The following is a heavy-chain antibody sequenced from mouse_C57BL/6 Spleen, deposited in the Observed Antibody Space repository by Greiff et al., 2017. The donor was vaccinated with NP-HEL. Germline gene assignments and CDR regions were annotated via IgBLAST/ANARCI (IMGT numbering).Heavy chain of an antibody. CDR1: GYTFTSYG. CDR3: ARGPLLITTEGAY. CDR2: IYPRSGNT. V-gene: IGHV1-81*01. J-gene: IGHJ3*01. D-gene: IGHD1-1*01. Sequence: QVQLQQSGAELARPGASVKLSCKASGYTFTSYGISWVKQRTGQGLEWIGEIYPRSGNTYYNEKFKGKATLTADKSSSTAYMELRSLTSEDSAVYFCARGPLLITTEGAYWGQGTLVTVSA.